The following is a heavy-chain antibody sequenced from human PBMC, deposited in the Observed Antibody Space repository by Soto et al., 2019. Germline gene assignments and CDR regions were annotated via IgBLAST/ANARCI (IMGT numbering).Heavy chain of an antibody. V-gene: IGHV1-69*02. CDR1: GGTFSSYT. D-gene: IGHD2-15*01. CDR3: AGREYCSGGSCYWTSFDY. Sequence: SVKVSCKASGGTFSSYTISWVRQAPGQGLEWMGRIIPILGIANYAQKFQGRVTITADKSTSTAYMELSSLRSEDTAVYYCAGREYCSGGSCYWTSFDYWGQGTLVTVS. J-gene: IGHJ4*02. CDR2: IIPILGIA.